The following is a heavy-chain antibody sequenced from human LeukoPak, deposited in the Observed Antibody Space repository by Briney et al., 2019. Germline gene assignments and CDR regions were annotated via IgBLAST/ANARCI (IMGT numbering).Heavy chain of an antibody. J-gene: IGHJ4*02. CDR3: AKDTYGDYGADY. CDR1: GFTFSSSA. D-gene: IGHD4-17*01. Sequence: PGGSLRLSCAASGFTFSSSAMSWVRQAPGKGLEWVAAISGSGGSRYYADSVKGRFTISRDNSKNTLYLQMNSLRAEDTAVYYCAKDTYGDYGADYWGQGTLVTVSS. CDR2: ISGSGGSR. V-gene: IGHV3-23*01.